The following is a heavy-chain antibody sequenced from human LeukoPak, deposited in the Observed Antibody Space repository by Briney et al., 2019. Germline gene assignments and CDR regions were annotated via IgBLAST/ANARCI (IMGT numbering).Heavy chain of an antibody. Sequence: GASVKVSCKASGYTFTGYYMHWVRQAPGQGLEWMGWINPNSGGTNYAQKFQGWVTMTRDTSISTAYMELSRLRSGDTAVYYCARAYPRYYYYGMDVWGQGTTVTVSS. V-gene: IGHV1-2*04. J-gene: IGHJ6*02. CDR2: INPNSGGT. CDR3: ARAYPRYYYYGMDV. CDR1: GYTFTGYY.